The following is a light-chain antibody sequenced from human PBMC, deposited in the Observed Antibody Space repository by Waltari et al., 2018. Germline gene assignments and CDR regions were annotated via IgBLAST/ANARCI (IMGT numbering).Light chain of an antibody. CDR1: QSLLNTANNQTY. Sequence: DIVMTQSPDSLAVSLGERATIHCKSTQSLLNTANNQTYFVWYQQKPGRPPQLLIYWGSTRESGVPDRFSGSGSGTDFNLTITSLQAEDVAVYYCHQYHDIPYTFGQGTKVEIK. CDR3: HQYHDIPYT. J-gene: IGKJ2*01. CDR2: WGS. V-gene: IGKV4-1*01.